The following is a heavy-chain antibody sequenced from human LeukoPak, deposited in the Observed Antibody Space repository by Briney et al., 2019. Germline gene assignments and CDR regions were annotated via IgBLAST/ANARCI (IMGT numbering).Heavy chain of an antibody. CDR2: ITWNSGRI. J-gene: IGHJ4*02. CDR3: AKAFDGDSALGY. Sequence: GGSLRLSCAASGFTFDDYAMHWVRQAPGKGLEWVSGITWNSGRIGYADSVKGRFTISRDNAKNSLFLQMNSLRAEDTALYYCAKAFDGDSALGYWGQGSLVTVSS. V-gene: IGHV3-9*01. CDR1: GFTFDDYA. D-gene: IGHD4-17*01.